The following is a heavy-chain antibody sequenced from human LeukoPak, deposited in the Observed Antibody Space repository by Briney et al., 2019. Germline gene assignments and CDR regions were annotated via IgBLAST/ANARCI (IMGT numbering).Heavy chain of an antibody. D-gene: IGHD3-10*01. V-gene: IGHV3-9*01. CDR2: ISWNSGSI. CDR3: AKDGILTGSTMVRGVSVGAFDI. Sequence: PGGSLRLSCAASGFTFDDYAMHWVRQAPGKGLEWVSGISWNSGSIGYADSVKGRFTISRDNAKNSLYLQMNSLRAEDTALYYCAKDGILTGSTMVRGVSVGAFDIWGQGTMVTVSS. J-gene: IGHJ3*02. CDR1: GFTFDDYA.